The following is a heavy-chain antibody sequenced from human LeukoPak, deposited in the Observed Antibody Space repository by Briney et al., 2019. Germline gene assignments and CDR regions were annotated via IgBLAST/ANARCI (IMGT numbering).Heavy chain of an antibody. CDR1: GFTFSSYA. V-gene: IGHV3-30-3*01. Sequence: PGGSLRLSCAASGFTFSSYAMHWVRQAPGKGLEWVAVISYDGSNKYYADSVKGRFTISRDTSRKILYLQMDSLRPEDTAVYYCAKPLGGSYLFDRWGQGTLVTVSS. D-gene: IGHD1-26*01. J-gene: IGHJ5*02. CDR3: AKPLGGSYLFDR. CDR2: ISYDGSNK.